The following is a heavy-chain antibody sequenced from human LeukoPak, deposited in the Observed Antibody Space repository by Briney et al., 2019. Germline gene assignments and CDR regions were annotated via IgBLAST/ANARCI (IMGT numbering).Heavy chain of an antibody. CDR1: GFTFSSYG. Sequence: PGRSLRLSCAASGFTFSSYGMHWVRQAPGKGLEWVAVISYDGSNKYYADSVKGRFTISRDNSKNTLYLQMNSLRAEDTAVYYCAKEQAVAADYWGQGALVTVSS. D-gene: IGHD6-19*01. V-gene: IGHV3-30*18. CDR2: ISYDGSNK. CDR3: AKEQAVAADY. J-gene: IGHJ4*02.